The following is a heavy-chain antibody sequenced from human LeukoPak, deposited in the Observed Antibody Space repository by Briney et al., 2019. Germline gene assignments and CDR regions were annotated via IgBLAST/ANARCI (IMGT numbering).Heavy chain of an antibody. Sequence: SETLSLTCTVSGGSISSYYWSWIRQPPGKGLEWIGYIYYSGSTNYNPSLKSRVTISVDTSKNQFSLKLNSVTAADTAVYYCARDRGRLRYFDTFDYWGQGTLVTVSS. CDR3: ARDRGRLRYFDTFDY. J-gene: IGHJ4*02. D-gene: IGHD3-9*01. CDR1: GGSISSYY. CDR2: IYYSGST. V-gene: IGHV4-59*12.